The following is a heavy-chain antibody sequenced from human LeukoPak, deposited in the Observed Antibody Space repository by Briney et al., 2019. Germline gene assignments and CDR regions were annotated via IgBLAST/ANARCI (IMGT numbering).Heavy chain of an antibody. D-gene: IGHD6-19*01. CDR1: GFTFSNAW. V-gene: IGHV3-15*01. CDR3: TTGDGSGLPIYFDY. J-gene: IGHJ4*02. Sequence: GRSLRLSCAASGFTFSNAWMSWVRQAPGKGLEWVGRIKSKTDGGTTDYAAPVKGRFTISRDDSKNTLYLQMNSLKTEDTAVYYCTTGDGSGLPIYFDYWGQGTLVTVSS. CDR2: IKSKTDGGTT.